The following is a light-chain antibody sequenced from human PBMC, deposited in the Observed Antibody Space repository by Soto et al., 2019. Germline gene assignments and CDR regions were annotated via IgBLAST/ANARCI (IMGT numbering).Light chain of an antibody. CDR3: QNGGT. V-gene: IGKV1-5*01. Sequence: DIQMTQSPSTLSASVGDRVTITCRASQSISSWLAWYQQKPGKAPKLLIYDASSLESGVPSRFSGSGSGTEFTLSISSLQPDDFATYYCQNGGTFGPGTTVDIK. J-gene: IGKJ3*01. CDR1: QSISSW. CDR2: DAS.